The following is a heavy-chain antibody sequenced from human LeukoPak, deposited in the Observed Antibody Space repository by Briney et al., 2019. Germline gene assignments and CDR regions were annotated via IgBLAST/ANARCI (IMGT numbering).Heavy chain of an antibody. CDR2: ISYDGSNK. CDR1: GFTFSSYA. CDR3: ARERDSSGWYLDFDY. J-gene: IGHJ4*02. D-gene: IGHD6-19*01. Sequence: GGSLRLSCAASGFTFSSYAMHWVRQAPGKGLEWVAVISYDGSNKYYADSVKGRFTISRDNSKNTLYLQMNSLRAEDTAVYYCARERDSSGWYLDFDYWGQGTLVTVSS. V-gene: IGHV3-30-3*01.